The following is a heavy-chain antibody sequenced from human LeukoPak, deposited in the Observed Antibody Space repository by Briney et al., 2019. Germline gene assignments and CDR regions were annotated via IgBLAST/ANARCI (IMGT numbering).Heavy chain of an antibody. Sequence: KGLEWVAVISYDGSNKYYADSVKGRFTISRDNSKNTLYLQMNSLRAEDTAVYYCARAVVPAATSHYYGMDVWGQGTTVTVSS. CDR3: ARAVVPAATSHYYGMDV. CDR2: ISYDGSNK. V-gene: IGHV3-30*04. J-gene: IGHJ6*02. D-gene: IGHD2-2*01.